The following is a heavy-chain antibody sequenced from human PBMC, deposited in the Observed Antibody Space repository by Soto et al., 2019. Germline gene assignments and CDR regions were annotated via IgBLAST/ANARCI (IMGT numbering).Heavy chain of an antibody. Sequence: QVQLVQSGAEVKKPGSSVKISCTASGDTFNNRTFTWVRRAPRQGLQWMGRVIPLLDASNYAEKFQDRATIAAGKSTNTAYLERSGLKSEESAIYYCASGKTQMTQDRMGFYYYMDVWGKGTTVTVSS. J-gene: IGHJ6*03. CDR1: GDTFNNRT. CDR2: VIPLLDAS. V-gene: IGHV1-69*08. D-gene: IGHD2-15*01. CDR3: ASGKTQMTQDRMGFYYYMDV.